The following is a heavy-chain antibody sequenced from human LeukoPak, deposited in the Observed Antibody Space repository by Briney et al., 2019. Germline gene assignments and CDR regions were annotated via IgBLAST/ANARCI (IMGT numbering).Heavy chain of an antibody. V-gene: IGHV1-2*02. CDR1: GYTFTGYY. CDR2: INPNSGGT. CDR3: ARVPIVVVPAAILRGWFDP. D-gene: IGHD2-2*02. J-gene: IGHJ5*02. Sequence: ASVKVSCKASGYTFTGYYMHWVRQAPGQGLEWMGWINPNSGGTNYAQKFQGRVTMTRDTSISTAYMELSRLRSDDTAVYYCARVPIVVVPAAILRGWFDPWGQGTLVTVSS.